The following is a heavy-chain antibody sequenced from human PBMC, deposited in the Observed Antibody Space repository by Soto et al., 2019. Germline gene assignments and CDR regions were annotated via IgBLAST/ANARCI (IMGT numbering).Heavy chain of an antibody. Sequence: EVQLLESGGGLVQPGGSLRLSCAASGFTFRSYAMSWVRQAPGKGLEWVSGLSDSGGSTYYADSVKGRFTISRDNPMNTLYLQMNSLRAEDTAVYYCAKVSSSWYSGFFDSWGQGTLVTVSS. V-gene: IGHV3-23*01. J-gene: IGHJ4*02. CDR1: GFTFRSYA. CDR2: LSDSGGST. D-gene: IGHD6-13*01. CDR3: AKVSSSWYSGFFDS.